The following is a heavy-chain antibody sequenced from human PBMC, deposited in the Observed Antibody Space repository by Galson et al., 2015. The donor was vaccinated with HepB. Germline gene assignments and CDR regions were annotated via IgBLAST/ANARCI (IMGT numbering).Heavy chain of an antibody. V-gene: IGHV3-64*01. CDR1: GFTFSSYA. CDR3: ARRGTAVAGFDY. D-gene: IGHD6-19*01. Sequence: SLRLSCAASGFTFSSYAMHWVRQAPGKGLEYVSAISSNGGSTYYANSVKGRFTISRDNSKNTLYLQMGSLRAEDMAVYYCARRGTAVAGFDYWGQGTLVTVSS. J-gene: IGHJ4*02. CDR2: ISSNGGST.